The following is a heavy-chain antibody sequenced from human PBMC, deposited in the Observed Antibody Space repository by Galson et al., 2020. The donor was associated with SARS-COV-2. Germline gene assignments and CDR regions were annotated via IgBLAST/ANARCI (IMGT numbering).Heavy chain of an antibody. Sequence: HGESLKISCKGSGYSFTSYWISWVRQMPGKGLEWMGRIDPSDSYTNYSPSFQGHVTISADKSISTAYLQWSSLKASDTAMYYCASGYSRHYYYGMDVWGQGTTVTVSS. J-gene: IGHJ6*02. CDR2: IDPSDSYT. CDR1: GYSFTSYW. CDR3: ASGYSRHYYYGMDV. V-gene: IGHV5-10-1*01. D-gene: IGHD5-18*01.